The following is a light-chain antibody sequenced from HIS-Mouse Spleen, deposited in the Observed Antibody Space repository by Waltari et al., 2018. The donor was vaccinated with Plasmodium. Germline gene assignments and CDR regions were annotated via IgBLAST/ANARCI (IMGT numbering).Light chain of an antibody. CDR3: QQYNNWSFT. J-gene: IGKJ3*01. V-gene: IGKV3-15*01. CDR2: GAS. CDR1: QSVSSN. Sequence: EIVIKQSPANLPLSPRERATLTCRATQSVSSNLAWYQQKPGQAPRLLIYGASTRATGIPARFSGSGSGTEFTLTISSLQSEDFAVYYCQQYNNWSFTFGPGTKVDIK.